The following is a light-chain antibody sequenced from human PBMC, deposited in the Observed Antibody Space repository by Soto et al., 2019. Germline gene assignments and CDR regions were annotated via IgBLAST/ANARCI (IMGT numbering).Light chain of an antibody. CDR1: QCVSSN. J-gene: IGKJ2*01. V-gene: IGKV3-15*01. Sequence: EIVMTQSPATLSVSPGERATLSCRASQCVSSNLAWYQQNPGQAPRLLIYGASTKATGVPARFSGSGSGTDFTLTISNLKSEDFAIYYCQQYNSGPPGYTVGQGTKLEIK. CDR2: GAS. CDR3: QQYNSGPPGYT.